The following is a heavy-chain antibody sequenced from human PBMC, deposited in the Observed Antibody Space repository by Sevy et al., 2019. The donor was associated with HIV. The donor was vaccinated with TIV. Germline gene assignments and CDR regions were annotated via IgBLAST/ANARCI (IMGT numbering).Heavy chain of an antibody. CDR3: SRSPRGGGYDPDYYFDY. J-gene: IGHJ4*02. V-gene: IGHV1-46*01. CDR1: GYTFTSYY. CDR2: INPSGGST. Sequence: ASVKVSCKASGYTFTSYYMHWVRQAPGQGLEWMGIINPSGGSTSYAQKFQGRVTMTRDTSTSTVYLELSSLRSEDKAVYYCSRSPRGGGYDPDYYFDYWGQGTLVTVSS. D-gene: IGHD5-12*01.